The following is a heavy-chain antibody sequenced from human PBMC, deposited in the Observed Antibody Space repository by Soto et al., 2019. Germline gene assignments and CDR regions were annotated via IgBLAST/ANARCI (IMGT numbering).Heavy chain of an antibody. J-gene: IGHJ5*02. CDR1: GYTFTGYY. D-gene: IGHD2-15*01. CDR2: INPNSGGT. V-gene: IGHV1-2*04. CDR3: ARDYCSGGSCYWFDP. Sequence: ASVKVSCKASGYTFTGYYMHWVRQAPGQGLEWMGWINPNSGGTNYAQKFQGWVTMTRDTSISTAYMELSRLRSDDTAVYYCARDYCSGGSCYWFDPWAQGTLVTVSS.